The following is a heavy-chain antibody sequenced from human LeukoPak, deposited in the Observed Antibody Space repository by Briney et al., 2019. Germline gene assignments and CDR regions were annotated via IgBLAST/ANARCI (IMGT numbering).Heavy chain of an antibody. J-gene: IGHJ4*02. CDR1: GFTFGSYE. CDR2: ISSSGSTT. Sequence: GGSLRLSCAASGFTFGSYEMNWVRQAPGKGLEWVSYISSSGSTTYYADSLQGRFTISRDNSKNTLHLQMNNVRAEDTALYYCMKLPTMIIVIDTDFEYWGQGAQVTVSS. V-gene: IGHV3-48*03. CDR3: MKLPTMIIVIDTDFEY. D-gene: IGHD2-21*01.